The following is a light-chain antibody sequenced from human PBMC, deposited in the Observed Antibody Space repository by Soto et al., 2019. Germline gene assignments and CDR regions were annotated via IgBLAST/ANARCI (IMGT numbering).Light chain of an antibody. CDR3: SSYTSSSTQV. CDR1: SSDVGGYNF. J-gene: IGLJ1*01. V-gene: IGLV2-14*01. Sequence: QSVLTQPASVSGSPGQSITISCTGTSSDVGGYNFVSWYQQHPGKAPKLMIYDVSDRPSGVSNRFSGSKSGNTASLTISGLQAEDVADYYCSSYTSSSTQVFGTGPMLTVL. CDR2: DVS.